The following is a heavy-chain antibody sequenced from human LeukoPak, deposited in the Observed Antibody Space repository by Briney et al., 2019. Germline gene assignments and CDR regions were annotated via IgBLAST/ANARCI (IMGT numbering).Heavy chain of an antibody. Sequence: GGSLRLSCAASGFTFSSYAMSWVRQAPGKGLEWVSTIIGSGGDTYYADSVKGRFTISRDTSKNTLYLQMKSLRAEDTAVYYCAKAWATAGTFASWGQGTLVTVSS. CDR2: IIGSGGDT. CDR1: GFTFSSYA. J-gene: IGHJ4*02. CDR3: AKAWATAGTFAS. D-gene: IGHD6-13*01. V-gene: IGHV3-23*01.